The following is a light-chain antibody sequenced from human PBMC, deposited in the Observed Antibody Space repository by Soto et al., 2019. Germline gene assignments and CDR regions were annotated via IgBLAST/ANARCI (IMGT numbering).Light chain of an antibody. CDR3: QQGHDWPLT. V-gene: IGKV3-15*01. CDR1: QSISGE. CDR2: GVS. J-gene: IGKJ2*01. Sequence: EIVMTQSPATLSVSPGERATLSCRASQSISGELAWYQQRPGQPPRLLIYGVSTMATGVPDRFSGSGSGSDFTLTISWLQSEDFAVYYCQQGHDWPLTFGQGTRLDI.